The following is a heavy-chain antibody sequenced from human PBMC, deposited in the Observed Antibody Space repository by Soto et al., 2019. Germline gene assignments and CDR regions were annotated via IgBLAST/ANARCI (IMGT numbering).Heavy chain of an antibody. Sequence: ASVKVSCKVSGYTLTELSMHWVRQAPGKGLEWMGGFDPEDGETIYAQKFQGRVTMTEDTSTDTAYMELSSLRSEDTAVYYCATGQSRNWNYPEGDRSWGNWGQGTLVTVSS. J-gene: IGHJ4*02. CDR2: FDPEDGET. CDR1: GYTLTELS. V-gene: IGHV1-24*01. CDR3: ATGQSRNWNYPEGDRSWGN. D-gene: IGHD1-7*01.